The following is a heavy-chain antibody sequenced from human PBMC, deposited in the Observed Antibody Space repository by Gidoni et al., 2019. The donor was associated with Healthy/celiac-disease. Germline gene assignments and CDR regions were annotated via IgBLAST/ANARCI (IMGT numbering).Heavy chain of an antibody. CDR3: ARGGVGYYGSGDLYGRDV. CDR1: GFRFSSHW. J-gene: IGHJ6*01. CDR2: INSDGSRK. D-gene: IGHD3-10*01. V-gene: IGHV3-74*01. Sequence: EVQLVESGGGLVQPGVSLRLSCAASGFRFSSHWMHWVRQAPGKGLGWVSRINSDGSRKRDADAVKGRFTISRDNAKNTLYLQMNSLRAEDTAVYYCARGGVGYYGSGDLYGRDVWGQGTTVTVSS.